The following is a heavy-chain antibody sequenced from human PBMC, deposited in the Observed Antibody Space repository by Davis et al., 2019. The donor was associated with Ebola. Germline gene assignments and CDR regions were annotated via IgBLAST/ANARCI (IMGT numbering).Heavy chain of an antibody. J-gene: IGHJ6*02. CDR2: ISGSGATT. CDR3: AKGGARYFYHYYGMDV. Sequence: GESLKISCAASGFTFDDYTMHWVRQAPGKGLEWVSGISGSGATTYYADSVKGRFTISRDNSKSTLYLQMNSLRADDTALYYCAKGGARYFYHYYGMDVWGQGTTVTVSS. CDR1: GFTFDDYT. V-gene: IGHV3-23*01. D-gene: IGHD2/OR15-2a*01.